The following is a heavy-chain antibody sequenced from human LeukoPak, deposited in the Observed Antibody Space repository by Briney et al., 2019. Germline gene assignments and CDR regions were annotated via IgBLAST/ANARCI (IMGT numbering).Heavy chain of an antibody. CDR2: INPNSGGT. CDR3: ARGGHYDILTGYYYYYYMDV. J-gene: IGHJ6*03. D-gene: IGHD3-9*01. V-gene: IGHV1-2*02. CDR1: GYTFTGYY. Sequence: EASVKVSCKASGYTFTGYYMHWVRQAPGQGLEWMGWINPNSGGTNYAQKFQGRVTMTRDTSISTAYMELSRLRSDDTAVYYCARGGHYDILTGYYYYYYMDVWGKGTTVTVSS.